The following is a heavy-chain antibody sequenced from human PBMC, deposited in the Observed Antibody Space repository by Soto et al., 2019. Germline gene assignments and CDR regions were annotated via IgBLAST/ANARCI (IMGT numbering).Heavy chain of an antibody. V-gene: IGHV3-23*01. CDR3: AKDAARTSGWYYFDC. Sequence: PXVFLRLSVAASGFTFRSYAMGWVRQAPGKGLEWVSVMSNSGDETYYADSVKGRFTISRDNFQNTLYLQLSSLRAEDTAVYYCAKDAARTSGWYYFDCSGQGTLVAVS. J-gene: IGHJ4*02. CDR2: MSNSGDET. CDR1: GFTFRSYA. D-gene: IGHD6-19*01.